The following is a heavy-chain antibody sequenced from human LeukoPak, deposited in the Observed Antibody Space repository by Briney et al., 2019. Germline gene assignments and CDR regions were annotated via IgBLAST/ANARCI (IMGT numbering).Heavy chain of an antibody. CDR1: GDSVSSNSAA. J-gene: IGHJ5*02. CDR3: ARAGVPPYIWFDP. Sequence: SQTLSLTCAISGDSVSSNSAAWNWIRQSPSRGLEWLGRTYYRSEWYNDYAVSVKSRMTINSDTSKNQFSLQLNSVTPEDTAVYYCARAGVPPYIWFDPWGQGTLVTVSS. D-gene: IGHD3-16*01. V-gene: IGHV6-1*01. CDR2: TYYRSEWYN.